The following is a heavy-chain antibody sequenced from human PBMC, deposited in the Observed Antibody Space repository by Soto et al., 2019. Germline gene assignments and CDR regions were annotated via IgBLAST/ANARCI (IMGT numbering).Heavy chain of an antibody. J-gene: IGHJ4*02. CDR1: GFIFSNYA. CDR2: ISFDGAKE. Sequence: QVQLVESGGGVVQPGTSLRLSCAASGFIFSNYALYWVRQAPGKGLEWVASISFDGAKENYADSVKGRCTISRDKSNNPLYLEMNSLRGEDTAVYYGASDVVDLQYFDPWGQGTLVTVSS. D-gene: IGHD2-15*01. CDR3: ASDVVDLQYFDP. V-gene: IGHV3-30-3*01.